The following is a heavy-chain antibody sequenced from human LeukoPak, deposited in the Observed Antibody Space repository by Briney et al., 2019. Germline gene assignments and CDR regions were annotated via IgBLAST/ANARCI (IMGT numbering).Heavy chain of an antibody. J-gene: IGHJ4*02. V-gene: IGHV4-39*01. D-gene: IGHD1-26*01. CDR3: ARRTQWELLDY. CDR1: GGSISSSSYY. CDR2: IYYSGST. Sequence: SSETLSLTCTVSGGSISSSSYYWGWIRQPPGKGLEWIGSIYYSGSTYYNPSLKSRVTISVDTSKNQFSLKLSSVTAADTAVYYCARRTQWELLDYWGQGTLVPVSS.